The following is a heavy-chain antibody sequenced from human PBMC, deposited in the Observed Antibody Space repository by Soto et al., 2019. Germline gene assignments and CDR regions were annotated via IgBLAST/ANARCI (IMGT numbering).Heavy chain of an antibody. J-gene: IGHJ4*02. V-gene: IGHV1-18*01. CDR2: ISAHNGNT. CDR1: GYDFNTYG. Sequence: QVHLVQSGAEVKKPGASVKVSCKGSGYDFNTYGITWVRQAPGQGLEWMAWISAHNGNTDYAQKLQGRVTVTRDTSTSTAYMELRSLRSDDTAMYSCARGRYGDYWGQGALVTVSS. CDR3: ARGRYGDY. D-gene: IGHD1-1*01.